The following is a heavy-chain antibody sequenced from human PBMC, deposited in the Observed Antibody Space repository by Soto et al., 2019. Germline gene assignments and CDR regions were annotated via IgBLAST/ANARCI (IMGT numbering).Heavy chain of an antibody. Sequence: EVQLLESGGGLVQPGGSLRLSCEASGFTFSAYAMSWVRQAPGKGLEWVSALTDNGGGTYYADSVKGRFTVARDNFKNTLYLQMNSLRAEDTAKYYCAKVVVPPSSGYYFDYWGQGALVTVSS. D-gene: IGHD3-22*01. V-gene: IGHV3-23*01. CDR1: GFTFSAYA. J-gene: IGHJ4*02. CDR2: LTDNGGGT. CDR3: AKVVVPPSSGYYFDY.